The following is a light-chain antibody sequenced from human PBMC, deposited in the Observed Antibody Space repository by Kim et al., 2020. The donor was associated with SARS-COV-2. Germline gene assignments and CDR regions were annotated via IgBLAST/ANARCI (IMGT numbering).Light chain of an antibody. CDR1: SSDVGGYDR. V-gene: IGLV2-18*02. J-gene: IGLJ2*01. CDR3: CSYTSTRTRV. Sequence: QSALTQPPSVSGSPGQSVTIPCTGTSSDVGGYDRVSWYQQPPGTAPKLMIYEVTNRPSGVPDRFSGSKSGNTASLTISGLQAEDEADYCCCSYTSTRTRVFGGGTQLTVL. CDR2: EVT.